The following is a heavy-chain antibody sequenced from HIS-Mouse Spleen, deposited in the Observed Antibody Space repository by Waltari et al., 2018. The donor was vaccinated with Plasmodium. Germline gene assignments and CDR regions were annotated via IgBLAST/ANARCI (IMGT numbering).Heavy chain of an antibody. CDR3: ASSWYWYFDL. J-gene: IGHJ2*01. Sequence: EVQLVESGGGLVQPGGSLRLSCAAPAFTLSSNWMSWVRQAPGKGLEWVANIKQDGSEKSYVDSVKVRFTISRDNAKNSLYLQMNSLRAEDTAVYYCASSWYWYFDLWGRGTLVTVSS. CDR1: AFTLSSNW. CDR2: IKQDGSEK. V-gene: IGHV3-7*01. D-gene: IGHD6-13*01.